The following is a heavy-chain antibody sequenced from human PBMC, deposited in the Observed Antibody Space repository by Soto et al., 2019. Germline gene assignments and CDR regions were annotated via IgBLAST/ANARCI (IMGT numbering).Heavy chain of an antibody. V-gene: IGHV1-18*04. CDR1: GYTFTTYG. Sequence: ASVKVSCKASGYTFTTYGISWVRQAPGQGLEWMGWISPYNGTTKYAEKFQGEMTMTTDTATSTAYMDLRSLRSDDTAVYYCARDGERDTGLNFYYYLHGMDAWGQGTRVTVSS. CDR2: ISPYNGTT. J-gene: IGHJ6*02. D-gene: IGHD1-1*01. CDR3: ARDGERDTGLNFYYYLHGMDA.